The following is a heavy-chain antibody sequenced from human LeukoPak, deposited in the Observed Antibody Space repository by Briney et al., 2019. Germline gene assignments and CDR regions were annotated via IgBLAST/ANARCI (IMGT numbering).Heavy chain of an antibody. CDR2: LFYSGNT. V-gene: IGHV4-59*08. CDR1: GGSISSFY. CDR3: ARGSSPFAY. J-gene: IGHJ4*02. Sequence: SETLSLTCTVSGGSISSFYWSWIRQPPGKGLDWIGSLFYSGNTNYNPSLKSRVTISLDTSKNQVSLKLSPVTAADTAVYYCARGSSPFAYWGQGTLVTVSS.